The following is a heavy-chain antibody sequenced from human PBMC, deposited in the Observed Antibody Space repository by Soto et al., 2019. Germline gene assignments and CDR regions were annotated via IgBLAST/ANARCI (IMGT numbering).Heavy chain of an antibody. V-gene: IGHV4-34*01. D-gene: IGHD4-17*01. CDR3: AGVSTGALDY. CDR2: INHSGST. Sequence: QVQLQQWGAGLLKPSETLSLTCAVYGGSFSGYYWSWIRQPPGKGLEWIGEINHSGSTNYNPSLKSRVTLSVDTAKNQVSLKLRSGTAADTAVYYCAGVSTGALDYWGQGTLVTVSS. CDR1: GGSFSGYY. J-gene: IGHJ4*02.